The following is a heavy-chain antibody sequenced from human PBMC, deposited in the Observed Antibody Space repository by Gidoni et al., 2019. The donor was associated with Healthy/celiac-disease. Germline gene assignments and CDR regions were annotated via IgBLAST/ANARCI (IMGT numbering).Heavy chain of an antibody. CDR2: IIPILGIA. D-gene: IGHD3-10*01. V-gene: IGHV1-69*04. CDR1: GGTFSSYA. Sequence: QVQLVQSGAEVQKPGSSVQVSCKASGGTFSSYAISWVRQAPGQGLEWMGRIIPILGIANYEQKFQGRVTITADKSTSTAYMELSSLRSEDTAVYYCARVPYYYGSGSYLDVWGQGTTVTVSS. CDR3: ARVPYYYGSGSYLDV. J-gene: IGHJ6*02.